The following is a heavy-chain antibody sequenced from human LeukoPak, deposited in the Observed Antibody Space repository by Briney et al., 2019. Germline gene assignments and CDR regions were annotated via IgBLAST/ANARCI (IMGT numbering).Heavy chain of an antibody. J-gene: IGHJ6*03. Sequence: ASVKVSCKASGYTLSAYGISWVRQAPGQGLEWMGWISTSKGNTNYAQKFQGRVTMTTETSTSTAYMELRSLTSDDTAVYFCAREGDRYYYVDVWGRGTTVTVS. V-gene: IGHV1-18*01. CDR3: AREGDRYYYVDV. D-gene: IGHD3-10*01. CDR2: ISTSKGNT. CDR1: GYTLSAYG.